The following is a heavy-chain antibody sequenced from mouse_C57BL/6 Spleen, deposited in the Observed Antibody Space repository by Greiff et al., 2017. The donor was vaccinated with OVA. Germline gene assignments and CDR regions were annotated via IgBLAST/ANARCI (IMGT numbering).Heavy chain of an antibody. CDR3: VKGGDYYAYFDY. V-gene: IGHV2-3*01. J-gene: IGHJ2*01. CDR2: RWGDGST. D-gene: IGHD2-1*01. Sequence: VKLVESGPGLVAPSQSLSIPCTVSGFSLTSYGVSWVSQPPGKGLEWLGVRWGDGSTDYHSSLIARLSISKDNSTSQVFLKLNSLQTDDTATYYCVKGGDYYAYFDYWGQGTTLTVSS. CDR1: GFSLTSYG.